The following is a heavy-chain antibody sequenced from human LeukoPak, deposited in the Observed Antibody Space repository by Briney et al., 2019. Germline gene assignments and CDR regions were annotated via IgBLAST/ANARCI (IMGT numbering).Heavy chain of an antibody. CDR1: GFTFSSYW. Sequence: PGGSLRLSCAASGFTFSSYWMSWVRQAPGKGLEWAANIKQDGSEKYYVDSVKGRFTISRDNAKNSLYLQMNSLRAEDTAVYYCARVKKYSSSWYDAFDIWGQGTMVTVSS. CDR3: ARVKKYSSSWYDAFDI. CDR2: IKQDGSEK. V-gene: IGHV3-7*01. D-gene: IGHD6-13*01. J-gene: IGHJ3*02.